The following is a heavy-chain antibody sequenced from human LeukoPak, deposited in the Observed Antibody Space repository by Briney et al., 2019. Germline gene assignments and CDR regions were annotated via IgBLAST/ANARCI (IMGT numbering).Heavy chain of an antibody. CDR2: IYYGGST. Sequence: SETLSLTCTVSGGSISSNTYYWDWIRQPPGKGLEYIGSIYYGGSTYYNPSLKSRVIISVDTSKNQFSLKLSSVTAADTAVYYCARAYYYASSAFDIWGQGTMVTVSS. J-gene: IGHJ3*02. CDR1: GGSISSNTYY. CDR3: ARAYYYASSAFDI. D-gene: IGHD3-22*01. V-gene: IGHV4-39*01.